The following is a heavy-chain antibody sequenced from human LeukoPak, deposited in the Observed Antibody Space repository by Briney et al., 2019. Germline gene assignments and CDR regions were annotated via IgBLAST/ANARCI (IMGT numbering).Heavy chain of an antibody. V-gene: IGHV3-23*01. J-gene: IGHJ4*02. CDR1: GFTFSSYA. CDR2: ISGSGGST. D-gene: IGHD3-22*01. Sequence: PGGSLRLSCAASGFTFSSYAMSWVRQAPGKGLEWVSAISGSGGSTYYADSVKGRFTISRDNSKNTLYLQMNSLRAEDTAVYYCAKVRQRNYYDSSGYLFFDYWGQGTLATVSS. CDR3: AKVRQRNYYDSSGYLFFDY.